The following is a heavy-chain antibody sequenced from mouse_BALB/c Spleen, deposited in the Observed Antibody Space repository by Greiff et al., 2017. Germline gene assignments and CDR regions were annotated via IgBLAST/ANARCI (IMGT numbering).Heavy chain of an antibody. CDR3: ARYDYDDAMDY. V-gene: IGHV5-4*02. J-gene: IGHJ4*01. CDR2: ISDGGSYT. D-gene: IGHD2-4*01. Sequence: DVKLVESGGGLVKPGGSLKLSCAASGFTFSDYYMYWVRQTPEKRLEWVATISDGGSYTYYPDSVKGRFTISRDNAKNNLYLQMSSLKSEDTAMYYCARYDYDDAMDYWGQGTSVTVSS. CDR1: GFTFSDYY.